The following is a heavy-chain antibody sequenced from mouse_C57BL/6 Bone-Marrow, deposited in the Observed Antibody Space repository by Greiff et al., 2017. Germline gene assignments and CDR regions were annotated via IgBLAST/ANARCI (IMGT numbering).Heavy chain of an antibody. CDR1: GFNIKDDY. CDR3: TAKGYDGGWYFDV. J-gene: IGHJ1*03. V-gene: IGHV14-4*01. Sequence: EVKLMESGAELVRPGASVKLSCTASGFNIKDDYMHWVKQRPEQGLEWIGWIDPENGDTEYASKFQGKAPITADTSSNTAYLQLSSLTSEYTAVYYCTAKGYDGGWYFDVWGTGTTVTVSS. D-gene: IGHD2-2*01. CDR2: IDPENGDT.